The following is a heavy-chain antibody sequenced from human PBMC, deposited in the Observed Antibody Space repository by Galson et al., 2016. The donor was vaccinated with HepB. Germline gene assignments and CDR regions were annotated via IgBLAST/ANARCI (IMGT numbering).Heavy chain of an antibody. Sequence: PALVKPTQTLTLTCAVSGFPLSTNGVGLDAVGVGWIRQPPGKALEWLALIYWDDDRTYNPSLKTRLTITKGTSNNQVFLTMTNMDPVDTATYYCVKALRGGLPCRESGCFPKYYFDYWGQGALVIVSS. J-gene: IGHJ4*02. V-gene: IGHV2-5*02. D-gene: IGHD3-16*01. CDR2: IYWDDDR. CDR3: VKALRGGLPCRESGCFPKYYFDY. CDR1: GFPLSTNGVGLDAVG.